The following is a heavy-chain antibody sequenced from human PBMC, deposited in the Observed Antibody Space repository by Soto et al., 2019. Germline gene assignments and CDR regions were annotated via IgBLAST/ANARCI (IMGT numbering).Heavy chain of an antibody. D-gene: IGHD6-19*01. CDR2: ISAFNGNT. V-gene: IGHV1-18*01. J-gene: IGHJ5*02. CDR1: GYTFTSYG. CDR3: ARASNAVAGPMDNWLDP. Sequence: GASVKVSCKACGYTFTSYGISWVRQAPGQGLEWMGWISAFNGNTNYAQKLQGRVTMTTDTSTSTAYMELRSLRSDDTAVYYCARASNAVAGPMDNWLDPWGEGTLVTVSS.